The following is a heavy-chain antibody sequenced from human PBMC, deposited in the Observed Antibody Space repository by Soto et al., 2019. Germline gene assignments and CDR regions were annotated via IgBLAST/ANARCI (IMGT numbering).Heavy chain of an antibody. D-gene: IGHD4-4*01. CDR3: ASRYSNSNYNCFDP. J-gene: IGHJ5*02. Sequence: QVQLQQWGAGLLKPSETLSLTCAVYGGSFSGYYWSWIRQPPGKGLEWIGEINHSGSTNYNPSLNSRVTIAVDTSKNQFSLKPSSVTAADTAVYYCASRYSNSNYNCFDPWGQGTLVTVSS. V-gene: IGHV4-34*01. CDR2: INHSGST. CDR1: GGSFSGYY.